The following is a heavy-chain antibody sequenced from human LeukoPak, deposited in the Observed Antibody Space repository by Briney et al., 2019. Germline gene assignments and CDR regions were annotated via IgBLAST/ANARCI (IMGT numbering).Heavy chain of an antibody. J-gene: IGHJ4*02. CDR2: ISSSSSYI. V-gene: IGHV3-21*01. CDR1: GFTFSSYS. CDR3: ARGEIYYDSSGHDY. D-gene: IGHD3-22*01. Sequence: GGSLRLSCAASGFTFSSYSMNWVRQAPGKGLEWVSSISSSSSYIYYADSVKGRFTISRDNAKNSLYLQMNSLRAEDTAVYYCARGEIYYDSSGHDYWGQGTLVTVSS.